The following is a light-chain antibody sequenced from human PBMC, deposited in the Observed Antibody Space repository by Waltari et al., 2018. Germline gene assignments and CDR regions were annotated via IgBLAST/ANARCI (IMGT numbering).Light chain of an antibody. CDR2: AAS. CDR3: QQYDNLPV. Sequence: DIQMTQSPSSLSASVGDRVTITCRASQSISSSLNWYQQKPGKAPKPLIYAASSLQSGVPSRFSGSGSGTDFTLTISSLQPEDFATYYCQQYDNLPVFGPGTKVDIK. J-gene: IGKJ3*01. CDR1: QSISSS. V-gene: IGKV1-39*01.